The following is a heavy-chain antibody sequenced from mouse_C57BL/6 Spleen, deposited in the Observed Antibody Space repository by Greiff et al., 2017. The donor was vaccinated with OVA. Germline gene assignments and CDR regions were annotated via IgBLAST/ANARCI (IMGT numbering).Heavy chain of an antibody. CDR3: ARSGGYDDDGGYYYAMDY. V-gene: IGHV1-53*01. J-gene: IGHJ4*01. CDR2: INPSNGGT. Sequence: QVQLQQSGTELVKPGASVKLSCKASGYTFTSYWMHWVKQRPGQGLEWIGNINPSNGGTNYNEKFKSKATLTVDKSSSTAYMQLSSLTSEDSAVYYCARSGGYDDDGGYYYAMDYWGQGTSVTVSS. CDR1: GYTFTSYW. D-gene: IGHD2-2*01.